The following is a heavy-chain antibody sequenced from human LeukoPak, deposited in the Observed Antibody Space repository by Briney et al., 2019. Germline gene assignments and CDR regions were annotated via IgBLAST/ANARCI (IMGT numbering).Heavy chain of an antibody. CDR2: ISYDGANG. V-gene: IGHV3-30-3*01. CDR1: GFSFHYYA. Sequence: GGSLRLSCAASGFSFHYYAMHWVRQAPGKGLEWVAVISYDGANGYYADSVKGRLTISRDNSKNTLYMEMSSLRPEDTAVYYCARPIDNGSGSYYFPYWGQGPLVTVSS. J-gene: IGHJ4*02. CDR3: ARPIDNGSGSYYFPY. D-gene: IGHD3-10*01.